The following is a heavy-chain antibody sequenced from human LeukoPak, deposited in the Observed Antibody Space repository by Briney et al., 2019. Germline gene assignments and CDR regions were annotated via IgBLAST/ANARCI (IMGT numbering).Heavy chain of an antibody. Sequence: ASVKVSCKASGYTFTSYYMHWVRQAPGQGLEWMGIINPSGGSTSYAQKFQGRVTMTRDTSTSTVYMELSSLRSEDTAVYYCARDAYYYDSSGRGGYFDYWGQGTLVTVSS. D-gene: IGHD3-22*01. J-gene: IGHJ4*02. V-gene: IGHV1-46*01. CDR2: INPSGGST. CDR3: ARDAYYYDSSGRGGYFDY. CDR1: GYTFTSYY.